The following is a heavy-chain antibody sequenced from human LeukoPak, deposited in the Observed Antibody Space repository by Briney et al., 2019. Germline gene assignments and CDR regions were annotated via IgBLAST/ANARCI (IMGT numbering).Heavy chain of an antibody. CDR2: ISGSGGST. CDR3: AKVGPVTVTTRGSGWFDS. V-gene: IGHV3-23*01. Sequence: GGSLRLSCAASGFTFSSYAMSWVRQAPGKGLEWVSAISGSGGSTYYADSVKGRFTISRDNSKNTLYLQMNSLRAEDTAVYYCAKVGPVTVTTRGSGWFDSWGQGTLVTVSS. J-gene: IGHJ5*01. CDR1: GFTFSSYA. D-gene: IGHD4-11*01.